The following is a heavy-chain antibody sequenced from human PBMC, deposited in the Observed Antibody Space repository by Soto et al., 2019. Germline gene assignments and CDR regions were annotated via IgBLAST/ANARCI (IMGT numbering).Heavy chain of an antibody. CDR3: ARHSSSLGYYYYGMDV. Sequence: SETLSRPCTVFDGSISSSSYYLGWNRQPPGKGLEWIGSIYYSGSTYYNPSLKSRVTISVDTSKNQFSLKLSSVTAADTAVYYCARHSSSLGYYYYGMDVWGQGTTVTVSS. V-gene: IGHV4-39*01. CDR1: DGSISSSSYY. CDR2: IYYSGST. J-gene: IGHJ6*02. D-gene: IGHD6-13*01.